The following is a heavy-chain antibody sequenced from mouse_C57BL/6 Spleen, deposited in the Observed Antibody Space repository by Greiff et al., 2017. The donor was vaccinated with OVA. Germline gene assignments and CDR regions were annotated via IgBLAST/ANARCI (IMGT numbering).Heavy chain of an antibody. CDR3: ARRGYSNYDYYAMDY. CDR1: GYSFTGYY. V-gene: IGHV1-42*01. D-gene: IGHD2-5*01. J-gene: IGHJ4*01. CDR2: INPSTGGT. Sequence: EVQLQQSGPELVKPGASVKISCKASGYSFTGYYMNWVKQSPDKSLEWIGEINPSTGGTTYNQKFKAKATLTVDKSSSTAYMQLKSLTSEDSAVYYCARRGYSNYDYYAMDYWGQGTSVTVSS.